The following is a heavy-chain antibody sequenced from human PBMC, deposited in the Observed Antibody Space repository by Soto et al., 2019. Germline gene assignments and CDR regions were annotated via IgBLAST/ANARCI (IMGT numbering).Heavy chain of an antibody. J-gene: IGHJ4*02. CDR1: GFTFSSYA. CDR3: AKNGRFLEWLLMGLIDY. V-gene: IGHV3-23*01. Sequence: EVQLLESGGGLVQPGGSLRLSCAASGFTFSSYAMSWVRQAPGKGLEWVSAISGSGGSTYYADSVKGRFTISRDNSKTTLYLQMNSLRAEDTAVYYCAKNGRFLEWLLMGLIDYWGQGTLVTVSS. CDR2: ISGSGGST. D-gene: IGHD3-3*01.